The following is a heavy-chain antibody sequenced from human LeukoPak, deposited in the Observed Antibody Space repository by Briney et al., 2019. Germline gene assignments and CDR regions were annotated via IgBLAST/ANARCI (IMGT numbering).Heavy chain of an antibody. CDR1: GFTFSTYA. CDR2: ITGSGGGT. D-gene: IGHD3-3*01. CDR3: AKDREVLRSLEWFFDY. V-gene: IGHV3-23*01. Sequence: GGSLRLSCAAPGFTFSTYAMSWVRQAPGKGLEWVSGITGSGGGTYYADSVKGRFTISRDNSKNTLYLQMNSLRAEDTAVYSCAKDREVLRSLEWFFDYWGQGTLVTVSS. J-gene: IGHJ4*02.